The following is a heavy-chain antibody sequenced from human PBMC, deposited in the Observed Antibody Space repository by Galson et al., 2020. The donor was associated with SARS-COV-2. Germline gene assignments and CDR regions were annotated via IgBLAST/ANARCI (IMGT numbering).Heavy chain of an antibody. V-gene: IGHV3-23*01. Sequence: LSLTCGASGFTFSNYAMSWVRQAPGKGLEWVSDISSSGDNTEYADSVRGRFIISRDNSKNTLSLQMNTLRVEDTAVYYCAKPHYSTSSNNYRLDVWGPGTTVTVSS. J-gene: IGHJ6*02. CDR2: ISSSGDNT. CDR3: AKPHYSTSSNNYRLDV. D-gene: IGHD6-6*01. CDR1: GFTFSNYA.